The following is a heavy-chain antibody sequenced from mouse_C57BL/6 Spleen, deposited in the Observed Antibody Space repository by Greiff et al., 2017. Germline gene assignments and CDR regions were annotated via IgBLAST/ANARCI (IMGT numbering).Heavy chain of an antibody. CDR2: IRLKSDNYAT. V-gene: IGHV6-3*01. D-gene: IGHD2-1*01. CDR1: GFTFSNYW. Sequence: EVMLVESGGGLVQPGGSMKLSCVASGFTFSNYWLNWVRQSPEKGLEWVAQIRLKSDNYATHYAESVKGRFTISRDDSKSSVYLQMNNLRAEDTGIYYCTGAYGNYGYYAMDYWGQGTSVTVSS. CDR3: TGAYGNYGYYAMDY. J-gene: IGHJ4*01.